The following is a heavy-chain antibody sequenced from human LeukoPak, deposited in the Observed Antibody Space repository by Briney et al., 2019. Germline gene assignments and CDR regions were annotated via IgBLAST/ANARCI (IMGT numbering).Heavy chain of an antibody. Sequence: EXLSLTXXXXGXSFXXYYWSWIRQPPGKGLEWIGEINHSGSTNYNPSLKSRVTISVDTSKNQFSLKLSSVTAADTAVYYCARGPGGSMVPYWGQGTLVTVSS. CDR1: GXSFXXYY. CDR2: INHSGST. CDR3: ARGPGGSMVPY. J-gene: IGHJ4*02. V-gene: IGHV4-34*01. D-gene: IGHD3-10*01.